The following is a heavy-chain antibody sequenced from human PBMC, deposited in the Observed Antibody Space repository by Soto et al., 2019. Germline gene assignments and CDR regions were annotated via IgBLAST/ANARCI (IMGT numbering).Heavy chain of an antibody. V-gene: IGHV3-48*01. CDR3: ARQGGSDHVDC. Sequence: GGSLRLSCTASGFTFSSYFMNWVRQAPGKGLEWVSFIGTSGSPTYYADSVRGRFIISRDDAKNSLFLQMSSLRGEDTAVYYCARQGGSDHVDCWGQGTLVTVSS. J-gene: IGHJ4*02. D-gene: IGHD3-16*01. CDR2: IGTSGSPT. CDR1: GFTFSSYF.